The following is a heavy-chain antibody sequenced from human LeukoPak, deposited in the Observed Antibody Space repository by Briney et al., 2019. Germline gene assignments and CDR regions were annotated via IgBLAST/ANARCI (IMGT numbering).Heavy chain of an antibody. D-gene: IGHD2-21*02. V-gene: IGHV4-39*07. CDR3: ARRNAYCGGDCYYDY. J-gene: IGHJ4*02. CDR1: GGSISSSSYY. CDR2: IYYSGST. Sequence: PSETLSLTCTVSGGSISSSSYYWGWIRQPPGKGLEWIGSIYYSGSTYYNPSLKSRVTISVDTSKNQFSLKLSSVTAADTAVYYCARRNAYCGGDCYYDYWGQGTLVTVSS.